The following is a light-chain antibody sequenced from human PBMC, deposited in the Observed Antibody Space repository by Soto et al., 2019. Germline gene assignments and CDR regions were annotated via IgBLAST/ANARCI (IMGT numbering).Light chain of an antibody. Sequence: EIVLTQSPGTLSLSPGERATLYCRASQSVRNSLLAWYQQKPGQPPRLLIYDASTRATATPERFSGSGSGTGFTLTISSLKSEDYAVYYCQQYKSWPPITFGQGTRPEI. CDR3: QQYKSWPPIT. CDR1: QSVRNSL. J-gene: IGKJ5*01. V-gene: IGKV3D-15*01. CDR2: DAS.